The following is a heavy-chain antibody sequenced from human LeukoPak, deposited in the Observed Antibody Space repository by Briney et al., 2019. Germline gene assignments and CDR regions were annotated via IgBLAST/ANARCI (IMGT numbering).Heavy chain of an antibody. CDR3: ARDLTRVPYSGSYLFDY. D-gene: IGHD1-26*01. Sequence: PGGSLRLSCAASGFTFSSYRMTWVRQAPGKGLEWVSYISSSSSTIYYADSVKGRFTISRDNAKDSLYLQMNSLRAEDTAVYYCARDLTRVPYSGSYLFDYWGQGTLVTVSS. CDR1: GFTFSSYR. CDR2: ISSSSSTI. J-gene: IGHJ4*02. V-gene: IGHV3-48*01.